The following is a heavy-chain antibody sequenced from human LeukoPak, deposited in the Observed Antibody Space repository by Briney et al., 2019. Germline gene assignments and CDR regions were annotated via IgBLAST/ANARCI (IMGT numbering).Heavy chain of an antibody. CDR1: GFTFSSYT. Sequence: KPGGSLRLSCAVSGFTFSSYTMIWVRQAPGKGLEWVSAIDSSGNIYYADSVKGRFTISRDDAKSSLYLQMNSLRAEGTAMYYCANREPAGDWGQGTLVTVSS. CDR2: IDSSGNI. J-gene: IGHJ4*02. V-gene: IGHV3-21*01. D-gene: IGHD1-1*01. CDR3: ANREPAGD.